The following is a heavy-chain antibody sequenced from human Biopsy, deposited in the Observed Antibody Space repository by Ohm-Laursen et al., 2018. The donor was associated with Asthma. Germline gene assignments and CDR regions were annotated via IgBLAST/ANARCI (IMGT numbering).Heavy chain of an antibody. Sequence: SETLSLTCPVSADSISSNNFYWGWIRQPPGKGLEWIATISYTGSTYYNPSLKSRVTISVDTSKNQFSLKLSSVTAADTAVYYCARHWDWGSFFDYWGQGTPVTGSS. J-gene: IGHJ4*02. CDR2: ISYTGST. V-gene: IGHV4-39*01. CDR1: ADSISSNNFY. D-gene: IGHD7-27*01. CDR3: ARHWDWGSFFDY.